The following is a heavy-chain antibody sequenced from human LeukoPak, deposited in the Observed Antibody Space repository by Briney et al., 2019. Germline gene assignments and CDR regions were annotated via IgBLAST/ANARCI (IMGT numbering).Heavy chain of an antibody. V-gene: IGHV3-21*01. CDR2: ISSSSSYI. CDR1: GFTFSSYS. CDR3: ARDSLDDILTGYSYNWFDP. J-gene: IGHJ5*02. D-gene: IGHD3-9*01. Sequence: GGSLRLSCAASGFTFSSYSMNWVRQAPGKGLEWVSSISSSSSYIYYADSVKGRFTISRDNAKNSLYLQMNSLRAEDTAVYYCARDSLDDILTGYSYNWFDPWGQGTLVTVSS.